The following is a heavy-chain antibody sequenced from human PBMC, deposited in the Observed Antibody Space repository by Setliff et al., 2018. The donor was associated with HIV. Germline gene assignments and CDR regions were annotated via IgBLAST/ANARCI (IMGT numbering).Heavy chain of an antibody. D-gene: IGHD3-22*01. V-gene: IGHV4-59*08. CDR2: IYYSGST. CDR3: ARGPTDGYYDSSGYRLFDY. CDR1: GDSISPYY. Sequence: SETLSLTCTVSGDSISPYYWNWIRQPPGKGLEWIGYIYYSGSTNYNPSLKSRVTISVDTSKNQFSLKLSSVTAADTAVYYCARGPTDGYYDSSGYRLFDYWGQGTLVTVSS. J-gene: IGHJ4*02.